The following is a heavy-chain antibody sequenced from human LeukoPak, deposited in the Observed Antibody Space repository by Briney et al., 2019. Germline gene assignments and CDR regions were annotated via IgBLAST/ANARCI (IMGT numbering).Heavy chain of an antibody. CDR1: GGSISSGDFY. V-gene: IGHV4-30-4*01. Sequence: SETLSLTCTVSGGSISSGDFYWSWIRQPPGKGLEWIGYIYYSGSTYYNPSLKSRVTISVDTSKNQFSLKLSSVTAADTAVYYCARLWFGDYFDYWGQGTLVTVSS. CDR2: IYYSGST. CDR3: ARLWFGDYFDY. J-gene: IGHJ4*02. D-gene: IGHD3-10*01.